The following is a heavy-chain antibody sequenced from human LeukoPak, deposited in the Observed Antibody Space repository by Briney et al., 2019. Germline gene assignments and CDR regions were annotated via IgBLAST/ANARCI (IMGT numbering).Heavy chain of an antibody. CDR2: ICYSGST. D-gene: IGHD1-26*01. Sequence: PSETLSLTCTVSGGSISSGDYYWSWIRQPPGKGLEGIGHICYSGSTYYNPSIKSRVTISVDTSTNKFSLKLSSVTAADTAVYYCARDKVGATLVVDYWGQGTLVTVSS. J-gene: IGHJ4*02. CDR3: ARDKVGATLVVDY. V-gene: IGHV4-30-4*08. CDR1: GGSISSGDYY.